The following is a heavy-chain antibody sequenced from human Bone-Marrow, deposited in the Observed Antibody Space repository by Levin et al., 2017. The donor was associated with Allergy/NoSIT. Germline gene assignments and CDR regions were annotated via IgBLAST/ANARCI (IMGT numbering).Heavy chain of an antibody. CDR3: AKDRGSGVVTARYFFYGMDV. V-gene: IGHV3-30*04. CDR1: GFTFSNYA. J-gene: IGHJ6*02. CDR2: ISDDGSNT. D-gene: IGHD2-21*02. Sequence: GESLKISCAASGFTFSNYAIHWVRQAPGKGLEWVAAISDDGSNTYSADYVEGRFTISRDDSKNTLFLEMNSLRPEDTAIYYCAKDRGSGVVTARYFFYGMDVWGQGTTVTVSS.